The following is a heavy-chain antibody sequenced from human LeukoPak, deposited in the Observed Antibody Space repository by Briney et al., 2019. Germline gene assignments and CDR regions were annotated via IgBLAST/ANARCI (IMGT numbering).Heavy chain of an antibody. Sequence: SETLSLTCAVYGGSLSGYYRSCIRQPPGKGLEWIGEINHSGSTNYNPSLKSRVTISVDTSKNQFSLKLSSVTAADTAVYYCAGSQLLPFFGNFDYWGQGTLVTVSS. J-gene: IGHJ4*02. CDR1: GGSLSGYY. D-gene: IGHD1-26*01. V-gene: IGHV4-34*01. CDR2: INHSGST. CDR3: AGSQLLPFFGNFDY.